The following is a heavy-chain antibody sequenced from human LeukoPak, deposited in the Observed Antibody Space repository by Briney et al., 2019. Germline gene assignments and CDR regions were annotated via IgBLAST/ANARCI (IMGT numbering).Heavy chain of an antibody. CDR1: GFTFRNYA. V-gene: IGHV3-30*02. Sequence: GSLRLSCAASGFTFRNYAMSWGRQAPGKGLEWVAFIRYDGSNKYYADSVKGRFTISRDNSKNTLYLQMNSLRAEDTAVYYCAKDPLQFPFDYYYYMDVWGKGTTVTVSS. J-gene: IGHJ6*03. D-gene: IGHD4-11*01. CDR2: IRYDGSNK. CDR3: AKDPLQFPFDYYYYMDV.